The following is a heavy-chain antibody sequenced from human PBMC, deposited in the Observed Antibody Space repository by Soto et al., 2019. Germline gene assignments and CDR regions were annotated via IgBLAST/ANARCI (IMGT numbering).Heavy chain of an antibody. D-gene: IGHD3-10*01. CDR2: INHSGST. V-gene: IGHV4-34*01. CDR3: ALSMVRGVISDYYFDY. Sequence: PSETLSLTCAVYGGSFSGYYWSWIRQPPGKGLEWIGEINHSGSTNYNPSLKSRVTISVDASKNQFSLKLSSVTAADTAVYYCALSMVRGVISDYYFDYWGQGTLVTVSS. CDR1: GGSFSGYY. J-gene: IGHJ4*02.